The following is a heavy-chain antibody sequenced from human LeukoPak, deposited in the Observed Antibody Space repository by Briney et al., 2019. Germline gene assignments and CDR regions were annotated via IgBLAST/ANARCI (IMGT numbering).Heavy chain of an antibody. D-gene: IGHD4-23*01. CDR1: GGSLSGYY. V-gene: IGHV4-59*08. CDR2: VYSSGST. J-gene: IGHJ3*02. Sequence: SETLSLTCTVSGGSLSGYYWSWIRQSPGKGLEWIAYVYSSGSTNYNPSLYSRVTISLDTSKNQFSLNLSSVTAADTAVYFCARSGTRSGGAFDIWGQGTMVTVSS. CDR3: ARSGTRSGGAFDI.